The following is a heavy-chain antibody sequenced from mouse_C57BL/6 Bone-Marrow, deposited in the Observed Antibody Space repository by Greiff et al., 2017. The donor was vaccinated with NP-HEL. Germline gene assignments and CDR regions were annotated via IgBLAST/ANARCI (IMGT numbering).Heavy chain of an antibody. CDR3: ARNDGYYEDFDY. J-gene: IGHJ2*01. CDR1: GYTFTSYG. V-gene: IGHV1-81*01. Sequence: LVESGAELARPGASVKLSCKASGYTFTSYGISWVKQRTGQGLEWIGEIYPRSGNTYYNEKFKGKATLTADKSSSTAYMELRSLTSEDSAVYFCARNDGYYEDFDYWGQGTTLTVSS. D-gene: IGHD2-3*01. CDR2: IYPRSGNT.